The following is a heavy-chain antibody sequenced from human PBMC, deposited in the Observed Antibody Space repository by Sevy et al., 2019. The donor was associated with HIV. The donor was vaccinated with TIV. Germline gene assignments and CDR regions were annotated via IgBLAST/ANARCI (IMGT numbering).Heavy chain of an antibody. J-gene: IGHJ4*02. CDR2: ISSSGSSI. Sequence: GGSLRLSCTASGFTFSSYDMNWVRQAPGKGLEWVSKISSSGSSIYYADSVKGRFTISRDNAKNSLNLQMNSLRAEDTAVYYCTRALSTWYYFDYWGQGTLVTVSS. D-gene: IGHD6-13*01. CDR1: GFTFSSYD. CDR3: TRALSTWYYFDY. V-gene: IGHV3-48*03.